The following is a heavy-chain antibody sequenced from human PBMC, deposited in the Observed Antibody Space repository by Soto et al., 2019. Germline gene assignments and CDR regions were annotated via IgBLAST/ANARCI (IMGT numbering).Heavy chain of an antibody. D-gene: IGHD2-21*02. Sequence: GGSLRLSCAASGFTFSSYWMHWVRQAPGKGLVWVSRINSDGSSTSYADSVKGRFTISRDNAKNTLYLQMNSLRAEDTAVYYCASWPFSGGDFNEFDYWGQGTLVTVYS. J-gene: IGHJ4*02. CDR1: GFTFSSYW. CDR2: INSDGSST. V-gene: IGHV3-74*01. CDR3: ASWPFSGGDFNEFDY.